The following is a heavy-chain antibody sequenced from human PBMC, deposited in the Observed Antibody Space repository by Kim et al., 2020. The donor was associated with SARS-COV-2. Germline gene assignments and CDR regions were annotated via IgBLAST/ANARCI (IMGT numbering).Heavy chain of an antibody. V-gene: IGHV7-4-1*02. CDR1: GYTFTSYA. D-gene: IGHD3-22*01. CDR2: INTNTGNP. CDR3: ARGGYYYDSSGYPSEDY. J-gene: IGHJ4*02. Sequence: ASVKVSCKASGYTFTSYAMNWVRQAPGQGLEWMGWINTNTGNPTYAQGFTGRFVFSLDTSVSTAYLQISSLTAEDTAVYYCARGGYYYDSSGYPSEDYWGQGSLVTVSS.